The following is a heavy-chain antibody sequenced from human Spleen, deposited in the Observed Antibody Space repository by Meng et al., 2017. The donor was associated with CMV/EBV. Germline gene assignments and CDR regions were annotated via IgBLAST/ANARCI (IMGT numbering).Heavy chain of an antibody. CDR3: ARHTNSLDY. D-gene: IGHD4-23*01. V-gene: IGHV5-51*01. CDR2: IYPRDSDT. Sequence: LKISCKASGYSFATYWIGWVRQMPGKGLEWMGIIYPRDSDTRYSPSFQGQVTISADKSFTTAYLQWSSLKASDTAMYYCARHTNSLDYWGQGTLVTVSS. CDR1: GYSFATYW. J-gene: IGHJ4*02.